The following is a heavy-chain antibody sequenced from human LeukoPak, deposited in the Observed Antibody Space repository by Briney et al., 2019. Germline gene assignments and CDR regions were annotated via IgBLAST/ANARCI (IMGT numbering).Heavy chain of an antibody. D-gene: IGHD6-19*01. J-gene: IGHJ6*02. CDR3: RADTGYSSGWYLPNYYGMDV. CDR2: IYYSGST. Sequence: PSETLSLTCTVSGGSVNSGTYYWSWIRQPPGKGLECIGYIYYSGSTYYNPSLKSRVTISVDTSKNQFSLKLSSVTAADTAVYYCRADTGYSSGWYLPNYYGMDVWGQGTTVTVSS. V-gene: IGHV4-61*01. CDR1: GGSVNSGTYY.